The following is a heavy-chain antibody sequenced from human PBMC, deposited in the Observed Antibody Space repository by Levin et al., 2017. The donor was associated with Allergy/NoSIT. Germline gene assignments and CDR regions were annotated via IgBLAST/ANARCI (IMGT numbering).Heavy chain of an antibody. CDR2: VSYDGNNK. J-gene: IGHJ4*02. CDR3: ARDSSRGIAVVAAATGDLDY. Sequence: GGSLRLSCAASGFTFSSHAMHWVRQAPGKGLEWVAVVSYDGNNKYYTDSVKGRFTISRDNSRNTLFLEMNSLRVEDRSVYYCARDSSRGIAVVAAATGDLDYWGQGTLVTVSS. D-gene: IGHD2-15*01. V-gene: IGHV3-30*03. CDR1: GFTFSSHA.